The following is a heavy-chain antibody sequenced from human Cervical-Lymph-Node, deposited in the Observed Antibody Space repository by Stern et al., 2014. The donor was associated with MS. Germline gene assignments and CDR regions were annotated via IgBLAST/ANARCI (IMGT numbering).Heavy chain of an antibody. Sequence: QVQLVQSGAEVKKPGASVKVSCKASGYTFTGSYMHWVRQAPGQGLEWMGWISPNSGGTNYAQEFQGRVTMTRDTSISTAYMELSRLRSDDTAVYYCAREGLKYFQHWGQGTLVSVS. V-gene: IGHV1-2*02. CDR1: GYTFTGSY. CDR3: AREGLKYFQH. J-gene: IGHJ1*01. CDR2: ISPNSGGT.